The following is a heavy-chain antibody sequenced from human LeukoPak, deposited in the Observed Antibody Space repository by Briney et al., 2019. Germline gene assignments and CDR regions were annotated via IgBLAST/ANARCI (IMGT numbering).Heavy chain of an antibody. V-gene: IGHV3-30-3*01. CDR3: ARDKYYYGSGSYSPFDY. J-gene: IGHJ4*02. CDR2: ISYDGSNK. Sequence: GGSLRLSCAASGFTFSSYAMHWVRQAPGKGLEGVAVISYDGSNKYYADSVKGRFTISRDNSKNTLYLQMNSLRAEDTAVYYCARDKYYYGSGSYSPFDYWGQGTLVTVS. CDR1: GFTFSSYA. D-gene: IGHD3-10*01.